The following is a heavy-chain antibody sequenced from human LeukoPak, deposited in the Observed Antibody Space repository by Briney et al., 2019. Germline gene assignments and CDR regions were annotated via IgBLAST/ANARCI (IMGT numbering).Heavy chain of an antibody. D-gene: IGHD3-22*01. CDR2: INPSGGST. Sequence: ASVKVSCKASGYTFTSYYMHWVRQAPGQGLEWMGIINPSGGSTSYAQKFQGRVTMTRDTSTSTVYMELSSLRSEDTAVYYCARVGHYYDSSGYSPFDCWGQGTLVTVSS. CDR3: ARVGHYYDSSGYSPFDC. V-gene: IGHV1-46*01. CDR1: GYTFTSYY. J-gene: IGHJ4*02.